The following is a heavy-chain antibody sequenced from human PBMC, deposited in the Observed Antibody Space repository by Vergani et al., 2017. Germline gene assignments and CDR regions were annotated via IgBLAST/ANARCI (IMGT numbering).Heavy chain of an antibody. V-gene: IGHV1-69*18. D-gene: IGHD6-19*01. J-gene: IGHJ4*02. CDR3: ARRLIAVAGTRIPSEGYYFDY. Sequence: QVQLVQSGAEVKKPGSSVKVSCKASGGTFSSYAISWVRQAPGQGLEWMGRIIPIFGTANYAQKFQGRVKITADESTSTAYMELSSLRSADTAVYYCARRLIAVAGTRIPSEGYYFDYWGQGTLVTVSS. CDR2: IIPIFGTA. CDR1: GGTFSSYA.